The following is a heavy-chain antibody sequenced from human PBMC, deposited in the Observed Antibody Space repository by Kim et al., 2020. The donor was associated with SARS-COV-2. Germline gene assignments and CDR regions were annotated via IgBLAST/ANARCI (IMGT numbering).Heavy chain of an antibody. D-gene: IGHD5-12*01. CDR3: ARAKYSGYGLKSYYYYGMDV. J-gene: IGHJ6*02. Sequence: ASVKVSCKASGYIFTSFGLGWVRQAPGKGLEWVGLSSPKNGKTHYGQQFLGRATMTTDTSTATAYLELGGLRSDDTATYNCARAKYSGYGLKSYYYYGMDVWGQGTTVTVSS. CDR1: GYIFTSFG. V-gene: IGHV1-18*01. CDR2: SSPKNGKT.